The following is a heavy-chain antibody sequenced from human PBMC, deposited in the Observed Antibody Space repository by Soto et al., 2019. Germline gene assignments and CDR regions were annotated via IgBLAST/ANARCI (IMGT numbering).Heavy chain of an antibody. CDR1: GVIFSSYG. Sequence: QVQLVESGGGVVQPGRSLSLSCAASGVIFSSYGMHWVRQAPGKGLEWVEVISYDGSNKYYADFVKGRFTISRDNSKNTLYLQINILRVEDTAVYYCAKDFWSGFSGYYGMDVWGQGTTVTVSS. CDR2: ISYDGSNK. V-gene: IGHV3-30*18. D-gene: IGHD3-3*01. J-gene: IGHJ6*02. CDR3: AKDFWSGFSGYYGMDV.